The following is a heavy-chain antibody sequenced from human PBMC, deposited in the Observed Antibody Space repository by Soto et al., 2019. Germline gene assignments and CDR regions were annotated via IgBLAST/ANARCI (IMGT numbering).Heavy chain of an antibody. CDR1: GYTLTELS. V-gene: IGHV1-24*01. D-gene: IGHD3-10*01. Sequence: ASVKVSCKVSGYTLTELSMHWVRQAPGKGLEWMGGFDPEDGETIYAQKFQGRVTMTEDTSTDTAYMELSSLRSEDTAVYYCATSSWMVRGVTPYFDYWGQGTLVTVSS. CDR2: FDPEDGET. J-gene: IGHJ4*02. CDR3: ATSSWMVRGVTPYFDY.